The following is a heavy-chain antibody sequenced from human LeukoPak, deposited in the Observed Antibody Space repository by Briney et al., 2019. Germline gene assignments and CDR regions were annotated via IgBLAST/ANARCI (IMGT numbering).Heavy chain of an antibody. CDR1: GYSFTSYW. V-gene: IGHV5-51*01. J-gene: IGHJ5*02. CDR3: ARRYSGYDVWFDP. D-gene: IGHD5-12*01. CDR2: IYPGGSDT. Sequence: GESLKISCKGSGYSFTSYWIAWVRQMPGKGLEWMGIIYPGGSDTRYSPSFQGQVTISADKSISTAYLQWSSLKASDTAMYYCARRYSGYDVWFDPWGQGTLVTVSS.